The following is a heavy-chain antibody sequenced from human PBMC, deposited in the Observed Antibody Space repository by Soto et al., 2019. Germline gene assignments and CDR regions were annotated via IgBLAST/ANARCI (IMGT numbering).Heavy chain of an antibody. D-gene: IGHD3-10*01. CDR1: GFTFSNYA. J-gene: IGHJ4*02. CDR2: ISGSGGTT. V-gene: IGHV3-23*01. Sequence: EVQVLESGGALVQPGGSLRLSCAASGFTFSNYAMSWVRQPPGKGLEWVSSISGSGGTTYYADSVKGRLTLSRDNSKNTLYLQMNSLRVEDTAVYYCAKNNMGYYLDYWGQGTLVTVSS. CDR3: AKNNMGYYLDY.